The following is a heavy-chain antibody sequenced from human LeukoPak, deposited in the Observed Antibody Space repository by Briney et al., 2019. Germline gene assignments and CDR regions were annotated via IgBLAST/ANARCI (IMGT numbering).Heavy chain of an antibody. V-gene: IGHV4-61*01. CDR3: ARTRDYGEFDY. CDR2: IYYSGST. CDR1: GDSVSSDTYY. Sequence: PSETLSLTCTVSGDSVSSDTYYWSWIRQPPGKGLEWIGYIYYSGSTNYNPSLKSRVTISVDTSKNQFSLKLSSVTAADTAVYYCARTRDYGEFDYWGQGTLVTVSS. J-gene: IGHJ4*02. D-gene: IGHD4-17*01.